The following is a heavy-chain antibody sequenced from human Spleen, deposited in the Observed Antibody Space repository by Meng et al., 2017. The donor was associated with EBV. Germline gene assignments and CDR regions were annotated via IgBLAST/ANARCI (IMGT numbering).Heavy chain of an antibody. CDR2: IYHSGST. J-gene: IGHJ4*02. CDR1: GGSISTSNW. CDR3: ARDPYRDPTPLDY. V-gene: IGHV4-4*02. D-gene: IGHD4-17*01. Sequence: GRLQESAPGLVTPSGTLSLSCTVSGGSISTSNWWSWVRQPPGKGLEWIGEIYHSGSTNYNPSLKSRVTISVDKSKNQFSLKLTSVTAADTAVYYCARDPYRDPTPLDYWGQGTLVTVSS.